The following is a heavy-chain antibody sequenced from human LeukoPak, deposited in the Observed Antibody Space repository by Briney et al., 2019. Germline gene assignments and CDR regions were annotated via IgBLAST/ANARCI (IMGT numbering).Heavy chain of an antibody. CDR2: INGEATST. J-gene: IGHJ3*02. V-gene: IGHV3-23*01. D-gene: IGHD4-17*01. CDR3: AKDKNDYGVIRKAFDI. CDR1: GFTFSSYA. Sequence: GGSLRLSCAASGFTFSSYAMSWVRQAPGKGLEWVSAINGEATSTFYAESVKGRFTISRDNSKNTLYLQMNSLRAEDTALYYCAKDKNDYGVIRKAFDIWGQGTMVTVSS.